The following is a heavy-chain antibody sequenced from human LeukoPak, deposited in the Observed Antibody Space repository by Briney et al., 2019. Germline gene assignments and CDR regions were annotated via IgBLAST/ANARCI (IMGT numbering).Heavy chain of an antibody. CDR3: ARDGDWDAPSY. J-gene: IGHJ4*02. CDR2: IYTSGST. CDR1: GGSISNYY. V-gene: IGHV4-4*07. Sequence: SETLSLTCTVSGGSISNYYWSWIRQPAGKGLEWIGRIYTSGSTNYNPSLKSRVTMSVDTSKSQFSLKLTSVTAADTAVYYCARDGDWDAPSYWGQGTLVTVSS. D-gene: IGHD2-21*01.